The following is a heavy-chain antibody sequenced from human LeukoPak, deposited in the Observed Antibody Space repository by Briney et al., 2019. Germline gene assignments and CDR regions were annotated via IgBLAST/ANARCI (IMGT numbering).Heavy chain of an antibody. D-gene: IGHD3-10*01. CDR3: ARDRTTMVRAFDAFDI. J-gene: IGHJ3*02. V-gene: IGHV1-69*05. CDR1: GGTFSSYA. CDR2: IIPILGTA. Sequence: GSSVKVSCKASGGTFSSYAISWVRQAPGQGLDWMGGIIPILGTANYAQKFQGRVTITTDESTSTAYMELSSLRSEDTAVYYCARDRTTMVRAFDAFDIWGQGTMVTVSS.